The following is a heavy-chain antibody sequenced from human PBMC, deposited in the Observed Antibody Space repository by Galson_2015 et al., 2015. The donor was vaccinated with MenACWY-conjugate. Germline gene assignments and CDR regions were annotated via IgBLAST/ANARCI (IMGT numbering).Heavy chain of an antibody. J-gene: IGHJ4*02. Sequence: SLRLSCAASGFTFSSYSMNWVRQAPGKGLEWVSSISSSSSYIYYADSVKGRFTISRDNAKNSLYLQMNSLRAEDTAVYYCARANYYDSSGYLTPGFDYWGQGTLVTVSS. CDR3: ARANYYDSSGYLTPGFDY. CDR1: GFTFSSYS. CDR2: ISSSSSYI. D-gene: IGHD3-22*01. V-gene: IGHV3-21*01.